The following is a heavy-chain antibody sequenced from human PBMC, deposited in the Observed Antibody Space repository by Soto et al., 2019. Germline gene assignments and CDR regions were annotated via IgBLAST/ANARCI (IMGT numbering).Heavy chain of an antibody. D-gene: IGHD6-13*01. V-gene: IGHV5-10-1*01. CDR1: GYNFDTYW. CDR2: IDPGDSKT. Sequence: PGESLKISCKGSGYNFDTYWINWVRQTPGKGLEWMGRIDPGDSKTKYSPSLEGHISISIDKSIDTTYLQWSSLKASDTAIYYCARRIAAAGGYYYYAFDVWGQGTAVTVS. CDR3: ARRIAAAGGYYYYAFDV. J-gene: IGHJ6*02.